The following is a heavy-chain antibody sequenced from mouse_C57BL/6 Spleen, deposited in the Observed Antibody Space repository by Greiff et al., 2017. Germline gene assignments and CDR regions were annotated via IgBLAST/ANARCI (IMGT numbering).Heavy chain of an antibody. Sequence: EVQVVESGGGLVKPGGSLKLSCAASGFTFSSYTMSWVRQTPEKRLEWVATISGGGGNTYYPDSVKGRFTISRDNAKNTLYLQMSSLRSEDTALYYCARGYYGSSPYYYAMDYWGQGTSVTVSS. V-gene: IGHV5-9*01. CDR2: ISGGGGNT. CDR3: ARGYYGSSPYYYAMDY. J-gene: IGHJ4*01. D-gene: IGHD1-1*01. CDR1: GFTFSSYT.